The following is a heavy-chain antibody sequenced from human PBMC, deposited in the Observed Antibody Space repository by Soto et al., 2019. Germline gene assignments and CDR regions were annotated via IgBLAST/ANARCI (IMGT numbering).Heavy chain of an antibody. CDR2: ISSSSSTI. D-gene: IGHD5-18*01. V-gene: IGHV3-48*01. Sequence: EVPLVESGGGLVQPGGSLRLSCAASGFTFSSYSMNWVRQAPGKGLEWVSYISSSSSTIYYADSVKGRFTISRDNAKNSLYLQMNSLRAEDTAVYYCARDRYSYDVSYYYYGMDVWGQGTTVTVSS. CDR1: GFTFSSYS. J-gene: IGHJ6*02. CDR3: ARDRYSYDVSYYYYGMDV.